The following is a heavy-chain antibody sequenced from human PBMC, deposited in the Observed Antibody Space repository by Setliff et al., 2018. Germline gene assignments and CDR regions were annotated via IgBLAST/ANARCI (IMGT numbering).Heavy chain of an antibody. CDR2: IIPMFGTT. CDR3: ARVRDCSGGICHRGFHHYMDV. D-gene: IGHD2-15*01. CDR1: GGTFSSYA. Sequence: SVKVSCKASGGTFSSYAIDWVRQAPGQGLEWMGGIIPMFGTTNYAQRFRGRVTITADESTTTAYLELRSLRSEDTAVYYCARVRDCSGGICHRGFHHYMDVWGKGTTVTSP. V-gene: IGHV1-69*13. J-gene: IGHJ6*03.